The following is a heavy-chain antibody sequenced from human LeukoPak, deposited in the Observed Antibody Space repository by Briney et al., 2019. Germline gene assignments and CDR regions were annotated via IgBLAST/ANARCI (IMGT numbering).Heavy chain of an antibody. CDR3: AKADYYYMDV. CDR2: IRGSGETT. CDR1: GFTFRTYG. Sequence: GGSLRLSCAASGFTFRTYGMHWVRQAPGKGLEWVSGIRGSGETTYYAESVKGRFIIQRDNSKNTLYLQMNSLRAEDTALYYCAKADYYYMDVWGKGTTVTVSS. J-gene: IGHJ6*03. V-gene: IGHV3-23*01.